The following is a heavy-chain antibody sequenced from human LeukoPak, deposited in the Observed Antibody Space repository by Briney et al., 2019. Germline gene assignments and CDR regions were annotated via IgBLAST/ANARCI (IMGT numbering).Heavy chain of an antibody. Sequence: SETLSLTCTVSGGSISSYYWSWIRQPPGKGLEWIGYIYYSGSTNYNPSLKSRVTISVDTSKNQFSLKLSSVTAADTAVYYCARPKGGITIFGVVTPDNWFDPWGQGTLVTVSS. CDR1: GGSISSYY. D-gene: IGHD3-3*01. V-gene: IGHV4-59*08. CDR2: IYYSGST. J-gene: IGHJ5*02. CDR3: ARPKGGITIFGVVTPDNWFDP.